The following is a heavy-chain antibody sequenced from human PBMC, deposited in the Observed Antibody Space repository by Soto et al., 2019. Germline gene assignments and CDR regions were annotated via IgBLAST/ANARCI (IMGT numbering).Heavy chain of an antibody. J-gene: IGHJ3*02. D-gene: IGHD4-17*01. Sequence: QVQLVQSGAEVKKPGASVKVSCKASGYTFTSYGISWVRQAPGQGLEWMGWISAYNGNTNYAQKLQGRVTMTTNTSPCTVYMELRSLRSDDTALHYGAIPHGEYPANSFYIWGQGTMVTVSS. V-gene: IGHV1-18*01. CDR2: ISAYNGNT. CDR3: AIPHGEYPANSFYI. CDR1: GYTFTSYG.